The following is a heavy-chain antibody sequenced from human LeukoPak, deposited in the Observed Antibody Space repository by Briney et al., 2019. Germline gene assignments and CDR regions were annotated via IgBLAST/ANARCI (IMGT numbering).Heavy chain of an antibody. CDR3: ASSHKREGYFDY. Sequence: SETLSLTCSVSGGAVNGSIFYWAWLRQPPGKGLEWIGYIYYSGSTNYNPSLKSRVTISVDTSKNQFSLKLSSVTAADTAVYYCASSHKREGYFDYWGQGTLVTVSS. CDR2: IYYSGST. CDR1: GGAVNGSIFY. V-gene: IGHV4-61*01. J-gene: IGHJ4*02.